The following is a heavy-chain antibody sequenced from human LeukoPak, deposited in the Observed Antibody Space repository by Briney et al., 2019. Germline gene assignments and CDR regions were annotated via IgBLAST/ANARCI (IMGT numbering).Heavy chain of an antibody. CDR3: ARGRLSEVMDYDSSGIFDY. V-gene: IGHV3-30*04. Sequence: GGSLRLSCAGSGFTFSRYNMNWFHQAPGKGLEWVAVISYDGSNKYYADSVKGRFTISRDNSKNTLYLQMNSLRAEDTAVYYCARGRLSEVMDYDSSGIFDYWGQGTLVTVSS. CDR1: GFTFSRYN. D-gene: IGHD3-22*01. CDR2: ISYDGSNK. J-gene: IGHJ4*02.